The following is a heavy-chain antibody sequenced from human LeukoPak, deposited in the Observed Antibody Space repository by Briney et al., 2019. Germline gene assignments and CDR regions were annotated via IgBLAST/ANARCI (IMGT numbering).Heavy chain of an antibody. CDR1: GFTFSSYS. CDR2: ISSSSSYI. CDR3: ARDKYYDSSAYAADALDI. Sequence: PGGSLRLSCAASGFTFSSYSMNWVRQAPGKGLEWVSSISSSSSYIYYADSVKGRFTISRDNAKNSLYLQMNSLRAEDTATYFCARDKYYDSSAYAADALDIWGQGTMVTVSS. J-gene: IGHJ3*02. V-gene: IGHV3-21*01. D-gene: IGHD3-22*01.